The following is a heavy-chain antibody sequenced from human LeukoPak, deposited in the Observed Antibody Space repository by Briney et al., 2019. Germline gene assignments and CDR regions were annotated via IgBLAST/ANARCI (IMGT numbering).Heavy chain of an antibody. D-gene: IGHD6-19*01. J-gene: IGHJ4*02. Sequence: GESLKISCKASGYNFTSYWIAWVRQMPGKGLEWMGIFDPDDSETRYSPSFQGQVTISADKSTSAAYLQWTSLKASDTAMYYCANSVAVAGTALDYWGQGTLVTVSS. V-gene: IGHV5-51*01. CDR3: ANSVAVAGTALDY. CDR1: GYNFTSYW. CDR2: FDPDDSET.